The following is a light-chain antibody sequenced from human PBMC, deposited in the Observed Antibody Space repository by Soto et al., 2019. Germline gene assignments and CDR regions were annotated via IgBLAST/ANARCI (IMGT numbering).Light chain of an antibody. CDR2: EVT. CDR1: SSNVGGYNY. Sequence: QSVLTQPPSASGSPGQSVTISCTGTSSNVGGYNYVSWYQHHPGKVPKLMIYEVTKRPSGVPDRFSGSKSGNTASLTVSGLQAEDEADYYCSSYGGSYTFVFGTGTKLTVL. V-gene: IGLV2-8*01. CDR3: SSYGGSYTFV. J-gene: IGLJ1*01.